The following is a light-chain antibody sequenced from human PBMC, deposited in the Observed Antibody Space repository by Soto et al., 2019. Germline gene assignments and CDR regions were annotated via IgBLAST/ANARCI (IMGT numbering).Light chain of an antibody. CDR1: QSVSNY. CDR3: QQRFAWPKIA. Sequence: LAQYRATLCWSGGESVTRWSRVSQSVSNYLAWYQQKPGQAPRLLVSAASNRATGIPARFSGSGSGTDFTLTISSLELEDFGVFYCQQRFAWPKIAFAQGTRLEIK. V-gene: IGKV3-11*01. J-gene: IGKJ5*01. CDR2: AAS.